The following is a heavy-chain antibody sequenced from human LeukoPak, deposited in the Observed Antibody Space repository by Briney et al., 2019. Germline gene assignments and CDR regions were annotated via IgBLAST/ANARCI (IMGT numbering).Heavy chain of an antibody. CDR1: GFTFSSYA. CDR3: ARVAYGDRY. D-gene: IGHD4-17*01. V-gene: IGHV3-23*01. Sequence: GGSLRLSCAASGFTFSSYAMSWVRQAPGKGLEWVSAISGSGGSTYYADSVKGRSTISRDNAKNSLYLQMNSLRVDDTAVYYCARVAYGDRYWGQGTLVTVSS. J-gene: IGHJ4*02. CDR2: ISGSGGST.